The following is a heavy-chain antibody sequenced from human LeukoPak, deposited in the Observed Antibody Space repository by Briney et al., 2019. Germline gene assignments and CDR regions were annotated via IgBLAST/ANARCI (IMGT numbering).Heavy chain of an antibody. Sequence: PGGSLRLSCAASGFTFSSYSMNRVRQAPGKGLEWVSSISSSSSYIYYADSVKGRFTISRDNAKNSLYLQMNSLRAEDTAVYYCASVDTAMNGIDYWGQGTLVTVSS. J-gene: IGHJ4*02. V-gene: IGHV3-21*01. CDR1: GFTFSSYS. D-gene: IGHD5-18*01. CDR2: ISSSSSYI. CDR3: ASVDTAMNGIDY.